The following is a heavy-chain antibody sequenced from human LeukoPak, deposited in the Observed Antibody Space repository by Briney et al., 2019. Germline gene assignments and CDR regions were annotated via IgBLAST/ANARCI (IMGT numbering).Heavy chain of an antibody. CDR3: ARQTYYYGSGGYSLIGY. J-gene: IGHJ4*02. Sequence: SETLSLTCTVSGGSISSASYYWGWIRQPPGKGLEWIGNIYYSGNSYYNPSLKSRVTISVDTSKNQFSLRLSSVTAADTAVYYCARQTYYYGSGGYSLIGYWGQGTLVTVSS. CDR1: GGSISSASYY. D-gene: IGHD3-10*01. CDR2: IYYSGNS. V-gene: IGHV4-39*01.